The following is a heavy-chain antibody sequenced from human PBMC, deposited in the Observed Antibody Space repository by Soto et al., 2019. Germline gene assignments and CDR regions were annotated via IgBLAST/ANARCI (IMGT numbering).Heavy chain of an antibody. CDR2: INHSGST. CDR3: ARTYYDFWSGPPTDNWFDP. D-gene: IGHD3-3*01. CDR1: GGSFSGYY. V-gene: IGHV4-34*09. Sequence: SETLSLTCAVYGGSFSGYYWSWIRQPPGKGLEWIGEINHSGSTNYNPSLKSRVTISVDTSKNQFSLKLSSVTAADTAVYYRARTYYDFWSGPPTDNWFDPWGQGTLVTVSS. J-gene: IGHJ5*02.